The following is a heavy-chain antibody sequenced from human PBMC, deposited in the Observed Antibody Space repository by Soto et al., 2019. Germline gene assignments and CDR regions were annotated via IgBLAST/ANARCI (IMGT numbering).Heavy chain of an antibody. CDR1: GGSISNYY. J-gene: IGHJ6*02. D-gene: IGHD3-10*01. CDR2: INHSGST. CDR3: ARVSGIYYYGMDV. V-gene: IGHV4-34*01. Sequence: SETLSLTCTVSGGSISNYYWSWIRQTPGKGLEWIGEINHSGSTNYNPSLKSRVTISVDTSKNQFSLKLSSVTAADTAVYYCARVSGIYYYGMDVWGQGTTVTVSS.